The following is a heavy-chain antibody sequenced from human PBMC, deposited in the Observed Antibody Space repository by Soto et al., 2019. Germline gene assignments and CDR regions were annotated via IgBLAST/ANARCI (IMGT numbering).Heavy chain of an antibody. V-gene: IGHV2-70*13. D-gene: IGHD2-21*01. J-gene: IGHJ4*02. CDR3: ARILVEDPSRTFDY. CDR2: IDWGDDK. Sequence: SGPTLVNPTQTLTLTCTFSGFSLSTSGMCVSWIRQPPGKALEWLALIDWGDDKYYSTSLQTRLTISKDTSKNQVVLTMTNMESVDTATYYCARILVEDPSRTFDYWGQGTLVTVSS. CDR1: GFSLSTSGMC.